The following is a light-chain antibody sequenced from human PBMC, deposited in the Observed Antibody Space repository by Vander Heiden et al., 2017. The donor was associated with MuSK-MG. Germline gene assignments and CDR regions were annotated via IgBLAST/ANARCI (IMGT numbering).Light chain of an antibody. J-gene: IGKJ4*01. V-gene: IGKV3-11*01. CDR3: QQRDYWPIT. Sequence: EIVLTQSPATLSLSPGERATLSCRASQSVDTYLAWFQQTPGQAPRLLIYDASTRASGTPARFSGSGSGTDFTLTISSREPEDFAVFYCQQRDYWPITFGGGTKVE. CDR2: DAS. CDR1: QSVDTY.